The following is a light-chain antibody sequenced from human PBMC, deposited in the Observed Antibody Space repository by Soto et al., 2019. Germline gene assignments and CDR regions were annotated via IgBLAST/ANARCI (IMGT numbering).Light chain of an antibody. V-gene: IGKV1-39*01. CDR3: QQSYRNPRT. CDR2: AAS. J-gene: IGKJ1*01. CDR1: QSISNF. Sequence: DIQIAQSPSFLSASAGDRVTIFCRSSQSISNFLHWYQQKPGKAPKLLIYAASKLESGVPSRFGGSGSGTDFTLTISSLQPEDFATYYCQQSYRNPRTFGLGTKV.